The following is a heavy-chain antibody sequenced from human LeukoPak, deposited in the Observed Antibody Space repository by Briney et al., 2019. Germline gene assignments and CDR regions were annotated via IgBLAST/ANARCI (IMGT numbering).Heavy chain of an antibody. Sequence: PSETLSLTCTVSGGLISSSNYYWGWIPQPPGKGLEWIGSMYYSGSSYYNPSLKSRVTISVDTSKNQFSLKLSSVTAADTAVYYCARTYCGGDCSLYNWFDPWGQGTLVTVSS. J-gene: IGHJ5*02. CDR2: MYYSGSS. CDR3: ARTYCGGDCSLYNWFDP. V-gene: IGHV4-39*01. D-gene: IGHD2-21*02. CDR1: GGLISSSNYY.